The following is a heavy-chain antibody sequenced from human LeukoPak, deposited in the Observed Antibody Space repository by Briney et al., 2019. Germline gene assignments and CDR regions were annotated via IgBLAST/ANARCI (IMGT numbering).Heavy chain of an antibody. J-gene: IGHJ4*02. CDR1: GYTLTELS. CDR3: ARVWYYYESDGYAFDY. D-gene: IGHD3-22*01. V-gene: IGHV1-24*01. Sequence: ASAKVSCKVSGYTLTELSMHWVRQAPGKGLEWMGGFDPEDGETTYAQKFQGRVTMTEDTSTDTAYMELSGLRSEDTAVYYCARVWYYYESDGYAFDYWGQGTLVTVSS. CDR2: FDPEDGET.